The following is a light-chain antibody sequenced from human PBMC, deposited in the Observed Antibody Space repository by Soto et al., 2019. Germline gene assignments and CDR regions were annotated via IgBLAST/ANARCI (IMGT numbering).Light chain of an antibody. V-gene: IGLV2-14*01. J-gene: IGLJ1*01. Sequence: QSALTQPASVSGSHRQSITISCTETSSDVGGYNYVSWYQQHPGKAPKLMIYDVSNLPPGVSNRFSGSKSGNTASLTISGLQAADEADYYCSLYTCSITLRIYVLRTGTKLTVL. CDR1: SSDVGGYNY. CDR2: DVS. CDR3: SLYTCSITLRIYV.